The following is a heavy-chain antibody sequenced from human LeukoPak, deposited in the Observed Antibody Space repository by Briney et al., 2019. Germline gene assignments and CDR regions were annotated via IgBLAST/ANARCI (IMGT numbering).Heavy chain of an antibody. V-gene: IGHV3-64D*06. J-gene: IGHJ4*02. CDR1: GFTFSGHF. CDR2: ISVNGDKT. Sequence: GGSLRLSCSASGFTFSGHFMHWVRQAPGKGLEYVSSISVNGDKTLYAESVKGRFTISRDNSKNTLYLQLSSLRLEDTAIYYCLKDLTGTWSFDHWGQGTLLTVSS. D-gene: IGHD7-27*01. CDR3: LKDLTGTWSFDH.